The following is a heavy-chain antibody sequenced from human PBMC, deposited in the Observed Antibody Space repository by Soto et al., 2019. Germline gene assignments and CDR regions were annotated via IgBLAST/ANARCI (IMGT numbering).Heavy chain of an antibody. Sequence: GASVKVSCTASGYTFTSYAMHWVRQAPGQRLEWMGWINAGNGNTKYSQKFQGRVTITRDTSASTAYMELSSLRSEDTAVYYCARAFDYDYGMDVWGQGTTVTVSS. J-gene: IGHJ6*02. CDR1: GYTFTSYA. CDR3: ARAFDYDYGMDV. CDR2: INAGNGNT. V-gene: IGHV1-3*01.